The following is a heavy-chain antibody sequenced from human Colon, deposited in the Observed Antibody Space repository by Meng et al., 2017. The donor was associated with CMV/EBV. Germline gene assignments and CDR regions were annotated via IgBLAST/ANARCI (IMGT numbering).Heavy chain of an antibody. D-gene: IGHD3-22*01. CDR3: AKDKLIYYDSSGPAS. J-gene: IGHJ4*02. V-gene: IGHV3-33*06. CDR2: IWHDGSQK. CDR1: GFTFSGYG. Sequence: SGFTFSGYGMNWVRQAPGKGLEWVAFIWHDGSQKYYADSVKGRFTISRDHSKNMLFLQMDSLRGEDTAVYYCAKDKLIYYDSSGPASWGQGTLVTVSS.